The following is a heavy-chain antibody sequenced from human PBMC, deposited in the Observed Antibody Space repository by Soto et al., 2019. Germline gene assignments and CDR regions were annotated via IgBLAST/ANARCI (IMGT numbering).Heavy chain of an antibody. J-gene: IGHJ6*02. D-gene: IGHD1-1*01. Sequence: GGSLRLSCAASGFTFSSYGMHWVRQAPGKGLEWVAVIWYDGSNKYYADSVKGRFTISRDNSKNTLYLQMNSLRAEDTAVYYCARDHFSSNSGTTYYYYGMDVWGQGTTVTVSS. V-gene: IGHV3-33*01. CDR2: IWYDGSNK. CDR3: ARDHFSSNSGTTYYYYGMDV. CDR1: GFTFSSYG.